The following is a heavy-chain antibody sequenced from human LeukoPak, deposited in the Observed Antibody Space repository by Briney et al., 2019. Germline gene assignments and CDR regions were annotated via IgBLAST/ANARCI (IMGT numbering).Heavy chain of an antibody. CDR3: ARDYNYYHSSGYWYYFDY. CDR1: GFTVSSNC. CDR2: IYSDGST. Sequence: GGSLRLSCAASGFTVSSNCMSWVRQAPGKGLEWVSVIYSDGSTYYADSVKGRFTIARDNSKNTLYLQINSLRAEDTAVYYCARDYNYYHSSGYWYYFDYWGQGTLVTVSS. J-gene: IGHJ4*02. D-gene: IGHD3-22*01. V-gene: IGHV3-66*01.